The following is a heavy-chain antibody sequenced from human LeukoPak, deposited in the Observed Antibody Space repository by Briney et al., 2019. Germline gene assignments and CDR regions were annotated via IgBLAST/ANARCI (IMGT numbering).Heavy chain of an antibody. CDR3: ARLVAGPFDY. J-gene: IGHJ4*02. D-gene: IGHD6-19*01. Sequence: PSETLSLTCAVYGGSFSGYYWSWIRQPPGKGLEWIGEINHSGSTNYNPSLKSRVTISVDTSKNQFSLKLSSVTAADTAVYYCARLVAGPFDYWGQGTLVTVSS. CDR1: GGSFSGYY. CDR2: INHSGST. V-gene: IGHV4-34*01.